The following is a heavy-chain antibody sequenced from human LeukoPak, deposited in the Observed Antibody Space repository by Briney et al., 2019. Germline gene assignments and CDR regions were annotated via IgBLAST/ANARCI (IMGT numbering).Heavy chain of an antibody. Sequence: SETLSLTCTVSSGSISSSSYYCAWIRQPPGKGLEWIGSISYSGSTFYNPSLESRVTISVDKSKNQFSLKLSSVTAADTAVYYCAKRPAYNWFDPWGQGTLVTVSS. CDR2: ISYSGST. CDR1: SGSISSSSYY. V-gene: IGHV4-39*07. J-gene: IGHJ5*02. CDR3: AKRPAYNWFDP.